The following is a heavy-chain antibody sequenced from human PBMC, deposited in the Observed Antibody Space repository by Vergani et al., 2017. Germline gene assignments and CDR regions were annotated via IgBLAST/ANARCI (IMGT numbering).Heavy chain of an antibody. CDR2: IRGSGGST. CDR1: GFTFSSYA. J-gene: IGHJ4*02. D-gene: IGHD3-10*01. V-gene: IGHV3-23*01. Sequence: EVQLLESGGGLVQPGGSLRLSCAASGFTFSSYAMSWVRQAPGKGLEWVSAIRGSGGSTYYADSVKGRFTISRDNSKNTLYLQMNSLRAEDTAVYYCAKGRYYGSGSYYNGGFGYWGQGTLVTVSS. CDR3: AKGRYYGSGSYYNGGFGY.